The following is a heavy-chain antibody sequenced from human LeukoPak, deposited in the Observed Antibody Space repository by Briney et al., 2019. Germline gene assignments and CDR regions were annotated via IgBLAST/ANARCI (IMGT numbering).Heavy chain of an antibody. D-gene: IGHD1-20*01. J-gene: IGHJ4*02. CDR1: GYTFTSYG. V-gene: IGHV1-18*01. CDR3: ARALMGNWKAYFDY. CDR2: ISAYNGNT. Sequence: GASVKVSCKASGYTFTSYGISWVRQAPGQGLEGMGWISAYNGNTNYAQKLQGRVTMTTDPSTSTAYMELRSLRSDDPAVYYCARALMGNWKAYFDYWGQGTLVTVSS.